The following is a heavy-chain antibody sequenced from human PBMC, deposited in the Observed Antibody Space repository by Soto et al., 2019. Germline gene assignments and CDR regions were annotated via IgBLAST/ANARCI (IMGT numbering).Heavy chain of an antibody. CDR2: IYSGGST. J-gene: IGHJ6*02. CDR3: AKDWWQNYSYYYGMDV. CDR1: GFTVSSNY. V-gene: IGHV3-53*05. Sequence: GGSLRLSCAASGFTVSSNYMSWVRQAPGKGLEWVSVIYSGGSTYYADSVKGRFTSSRDNSKNTLYLQMNSLRAEDTAVYYCAKDWWQNYSYYYGMDVWGQGTTVTVSS. D-gene: IGHD2-15*01.